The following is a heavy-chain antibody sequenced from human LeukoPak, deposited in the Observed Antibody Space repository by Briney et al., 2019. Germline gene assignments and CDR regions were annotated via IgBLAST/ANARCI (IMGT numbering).Heavy chain of an antibody. CDR2: IWYDGSNQ. Sequence: GGSLRLSCAASGFTFSSYGMHWVRQAPGKGLEWVAVIWYDGSNQYYADSVKGRFAISRDNSKNTLYLQMNSLRAEDTAVYYCARGNQIAVAANFDYWGQGTLVTVSS. CDR1: GFTFSSYG. J-gene: IGHJ4*02. CDR3: ARGNQIAVAANFDY. V-gene: IGHV3-33*01. D-gene: IGHD6-19*01.